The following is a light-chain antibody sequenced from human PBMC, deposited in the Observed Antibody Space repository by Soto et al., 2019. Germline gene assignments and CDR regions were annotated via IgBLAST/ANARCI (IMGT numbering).Light chain of an antibody. J-gene: IGLJ1*01. CDR2: DVG. Sequence: QSVLTQPASVSGSPGQSITISCTGTSSDVGGSNYVSWYQQLPGKAPKLMIYDVGDRPSGVSYRFSGYKSGNTASLTISVLQAEDEADYYCSSYTSSSLYVFGTGTKLTVL. CDR3: SSYTSSSLYV. CDR1: SSDVGGSNY. V-gene: IGLV2-14*01.